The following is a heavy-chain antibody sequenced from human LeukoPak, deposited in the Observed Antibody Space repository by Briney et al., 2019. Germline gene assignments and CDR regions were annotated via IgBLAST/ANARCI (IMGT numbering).Heavy chain of an antibody. D-gene: IGHD3-10*01. Sequence: SETLSLTCTVSGGSVGSTTYYWGWIRQPPGKGLEWIGHIDYRGTTYYNPSLNSRVTISADTSKNQFSLKLSSVTAADTAVYYCARHLDYYGSGTYEYWGQGTLVTVSS. CDR2: IDYRGTT. J-gene: IGHJ4*02. CDR1: GGSVGSTTYY. CDR3: ARHLDYYGSGTYEY. V-gene: IGHV4-39*01.